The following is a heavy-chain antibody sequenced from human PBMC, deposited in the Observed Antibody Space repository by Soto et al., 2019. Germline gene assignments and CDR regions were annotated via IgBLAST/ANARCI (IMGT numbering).Heavy chain of an antibody. CDR1: GDSIPISNYY. CDR3: AGRNSLASVSLNFRELSNYKWIDP. CDR2: IYYIGST. V-gene: IGHV4-39*01. Sequence: QLQLQESGPGLVKPSETLSLTCTVSGDSIPISNYYWGWFRQPPGKGLEWIGSIYYIGSTYYNRSLKSRVTISVDTSNNQFSLNLNSVTASDTAVYYCAGRNSLASVSLNFRELSNYKWIDPWGPGTLVTVSS. J-gene: IGHJ5*02. D-gene: IGHD3-16*02.